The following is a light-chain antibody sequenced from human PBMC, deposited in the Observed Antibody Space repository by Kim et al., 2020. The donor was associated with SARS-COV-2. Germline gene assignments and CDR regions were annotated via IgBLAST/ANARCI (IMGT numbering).Light chain of an antibody. V-gene: IGKV1-5*03. Sequence: DIQMTQSPSTLSASVGDRVTINCRASQSISRLLAWYQQKPGKAPKLLIYKASSLESGVPSRFSGSGSGTEFTLTISTLQPDDFATYSCQQYNSYPYTFGQGTKLEI. CDR2: KAS. CDR3: QQYNSYPYT. CDR1: QSISRL. J-gene: IGKJ2*01.